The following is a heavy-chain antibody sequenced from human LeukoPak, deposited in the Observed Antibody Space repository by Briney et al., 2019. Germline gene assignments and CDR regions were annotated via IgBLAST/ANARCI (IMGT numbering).Heavy chain of an antibody. CDR3: ARGSGRQQLEQNY. Sequence: GGSLRLSCVASGFTLSIYWMSWVRQAPGRGPEWLAIIKEDGSVIWDVESVRGRFTISRDNAKNSLYLQMNSLRVEDTAVYYCARGSGRQQLEQNYWGQGNLVTVSS. CDR1: GFTLSIYW. J-gene: IGHJ4*02. V-gene: IGHV3-7*01. CDR2: IKEDGSVI. D-gene: IGHD6-13*01.